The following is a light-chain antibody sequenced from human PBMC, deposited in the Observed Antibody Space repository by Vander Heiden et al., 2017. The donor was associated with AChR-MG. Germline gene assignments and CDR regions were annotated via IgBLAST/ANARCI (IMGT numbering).Light chain of an antibody. Sequence: DIQLTQAPSTLSASVGDRVTLTCRASQDIRNQMAWYQQKPGRAPRLLVYKAVSLNSETPLRFRGSGSGTEFTLTISGLQPEDFGTYYCQHYNDYFRTFGPGTRVEI. CDR3: QHYNDYFRT. CDR2: KAV. V-gene: IGKV1-5*03. J-gene: IGKJ1*01. CDR1: QDIRNQ.